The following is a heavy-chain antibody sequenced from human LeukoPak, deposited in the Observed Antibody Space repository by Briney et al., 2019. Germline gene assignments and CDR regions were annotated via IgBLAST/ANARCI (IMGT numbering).Heavy chain of an antibody. CDR3: ARDSLSGSYPVFDY. CDR2: IKQDGSEK. CDR1: GFTFSSYW. D-gene: IGHD1-26*01. V-gene: IGHV3-7*01. Sequence: GGSLRLSCAASGFTFSSYWMGWVRQAPGKGLEWVANIKQDGSEKYYVDSVKGRFTISRDNSKNTLYLQMNSLRAEDTAVYYCARDSLSGSYPVFDYWGQGTPVTVSS. J-gene: IGHJ4*02.